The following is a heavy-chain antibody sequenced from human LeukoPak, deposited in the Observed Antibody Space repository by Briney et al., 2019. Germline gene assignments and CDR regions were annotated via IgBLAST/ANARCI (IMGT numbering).Heavy chain of an antibody. J-gene: IGHJ3*02. CDR1: GYTFTGYY. CDR3: ARDKGYADAFDI. Sequence: ASVKVSCKASGYTFTGYYMHRVRQPPGQGLKWMGWINPNSGGTNYAQKFQGRVTMTRDTSISTAYMELSRLRSDDTAVYYCARDKGYADAFDIWGQGTMVTVSS. V-gene: IGHV1-2*02. D-gene: IGHD5-12*01. CDR2: INPNSGGT.